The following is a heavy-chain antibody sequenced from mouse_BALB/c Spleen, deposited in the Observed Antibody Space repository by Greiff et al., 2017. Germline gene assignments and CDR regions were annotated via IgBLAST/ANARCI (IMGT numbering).Heavy chain of an antibody. J-gene: IGHJ4*01. CDR2: IYPGDGDT. CDR3: ARSGGPIYYYGSSNAMDY. CDR1: GYTFTSYW. Sequence: QVQLQQSGAELARPGASVKLSCKASGYTFTSYWMQWVKQRPGQGLEWIGAIYPGDGDTRYTQKFKGKATLTADKSSSTAYMQLSSLASEDSAVYYCARSGGPIYYYGSSNAMDYWGQGTSVTVSS. D-gene: IGHD1-1*01. V-gene: IGHV1-87*01.